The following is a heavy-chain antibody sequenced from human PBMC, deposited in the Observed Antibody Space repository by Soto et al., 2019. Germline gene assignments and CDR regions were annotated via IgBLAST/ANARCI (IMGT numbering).Heavy chain of an antibody. Sequence: EVQLVESGGGLVQPGGSLSLSCEASGFTFSDLHMDWVRQAPGKGLEWVGRIRNKADSYTTHYAASVKGRFTVSRDDSKSSLYLQMNSLRAEDTAVYYCARGKDSNDYWGQGTLVTVSS. J-gene: IGHJ4*02. CDR1: GFTFSDLH. D-gene: IGHD4-4*01. CDR3: ARGKDSNDY. V-gene: IGHV3-72*01. CDR2: IRNKADSYTT.